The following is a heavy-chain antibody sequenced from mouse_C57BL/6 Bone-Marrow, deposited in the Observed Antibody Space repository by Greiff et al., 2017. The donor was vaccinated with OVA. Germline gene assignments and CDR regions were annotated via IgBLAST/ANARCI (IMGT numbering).Heavy chain of an antibody. CDR1: GFSLTSYG. Sequence: QVRLQQSGPGLVQPSQSLSITCTVSGFSLTSYGVHWVRQSPGKGLEWLGVIWSGGSTDYNAAFISRLSISKDNSKSQVFFKMNSLQADDTAIYYCARIPLNWDWFAYWGQGTLVTVSA. CDR2: IWSGGST. CDR3: ARIPLNWDWFAY. V-gene: IGHV2-2*01. J-gene: IGHJ3*01. D-gene: IGHD4-1*01.